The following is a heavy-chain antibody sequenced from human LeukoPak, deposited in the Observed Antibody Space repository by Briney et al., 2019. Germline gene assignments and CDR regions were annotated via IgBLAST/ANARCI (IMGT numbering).Heavy chain of an antibody. D-gene: IGHD6-19*01. CDR2: IYYSGST. V-gene: IGHV4-39*07. Sequence: KTSETLSLTCTVSGGSISSSSSYWGWIRQPPGKGLEWIVSIYYSGSTNYNPSLKSRVTILVDTSKNQFSLKLSSVTAADTAVYYCARGRTNWYSSGWFNAFDIWGQGTMVTVSS. CDR3: ARGRTNWYSSGWFNAFDI. J-gene: IGHJ3*02. CDR1: GGSISSSSSY.